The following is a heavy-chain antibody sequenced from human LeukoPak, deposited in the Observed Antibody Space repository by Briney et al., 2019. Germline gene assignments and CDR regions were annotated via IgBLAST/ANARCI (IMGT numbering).Heavy chain of an antibody. V-gene: IGHV3-74*01. CDR1: GLTFSSYW. CDR3: ARRIQGMAPYYFDY. J-gene: IGHJ4*02. Sequence: PGGSLRFSCTAFGLTFSSYWMPWVRQAPGKGLLWFSRINSDGGSTSYADSVKGRFTISRDNAKNTLYLQMNSLRAEDTAVYYCARRIQGMAPYYFDYWGQGTLVTVSS. D-gene: IGHD5-24*01. CDR2: INSDGGST.